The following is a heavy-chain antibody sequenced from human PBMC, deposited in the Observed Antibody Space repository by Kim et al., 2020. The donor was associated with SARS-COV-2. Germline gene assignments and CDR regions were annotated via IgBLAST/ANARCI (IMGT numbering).Heavy chain of an antibody. Sequence: GGSLRLSCAASGFTVGTNYMTWVRQAPGKGLEWVSSIYSDGNTYYADSVKGRFTISRHDSENTVYLQLNSLRVEDTAVNYCARGQLHYYGQGNYWNWFDPWGQGTLVTVSS. CDR1: GFTVGTNY. V-gene: IGHV3-53*04. D-gene: IGHD3-10*01. J-gene: IGHJ5*02. CDR2: IYSDGNT. CDR3: ARGQLHYYGQGNYWNWFDP.